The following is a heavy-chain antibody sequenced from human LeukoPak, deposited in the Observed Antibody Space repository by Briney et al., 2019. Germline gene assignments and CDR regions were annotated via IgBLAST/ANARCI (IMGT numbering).Heavy chain of an antibody. Sequence: PGGSLRLSCAASGFTFSSYAMSWVRQAPGKGLEWVSAISGSGSSAYYADSVKGRFIISRENSKNTLYLQMNSLRTEDTAIYFCAKGHPYGDYIFDYWGQGTLVTVSS. J-gene: IGHJ4*02. V-gene: IGHV3-23*01. CDR2: ISGSGSSA. CDR3: AKGHPYGDYIFDY. D-gene: IGHD4-17*01. CDR1: GFTFSSYA.